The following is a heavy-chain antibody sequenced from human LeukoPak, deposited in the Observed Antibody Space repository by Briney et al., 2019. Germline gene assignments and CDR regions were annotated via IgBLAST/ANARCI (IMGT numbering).Heavy chain of an antibody. D-gene: IGHD1-26*01. J-gene: IGHJ3*02. CDR3: AREKDTGSNHAKIRYDI. CDR2: IFGSGSS. CDR1: GGSISDYY. Sequence: AESLSLDCTVNGGSISDYYWSWIRQPPGKGQEWIGWIFGSGSSNYNPSLKSRLTISVDTSKNQFSLKLTSATAADTAVYYCAREKDTGSNHAKIRYDIWGQVTMVTVSS. V-gene: IGHV4-59*01.